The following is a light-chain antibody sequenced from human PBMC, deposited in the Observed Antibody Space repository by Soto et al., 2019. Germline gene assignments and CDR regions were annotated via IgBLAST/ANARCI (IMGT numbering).Light chain of an antibody. Sequence: EIVMTQSPATLSVSPGEKATLSCRASQTVSNNLAWYQQKPGQAPRLLIYFASTRATGIPARFSGSGSGTDFTLTFSSLQSEDFAVYYCQQYNQWPLTFGGGTKAETK. CDR3: QQYNQWPLT. CDR1: QTVSNN. V-gene: IGKV3D-15*01. J-gene: IGKJ4*01. CDR2: FAS.